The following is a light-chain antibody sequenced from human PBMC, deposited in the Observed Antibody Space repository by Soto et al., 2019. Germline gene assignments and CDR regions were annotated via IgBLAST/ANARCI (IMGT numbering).Light chain of an antibody. Sequence: QSALTQPASVSGSPGQSITISCTGTSSDVGDYDYVSWYQQHPGKAPKLMIYEDRNRPSGVSNRFSGSKSGNTASLAISGLQAEDEANYYCSSYTNSNTWVFGGGTKLTVL. V-gene: IGLV2-14*01. J-gene: IGLJ3*02. CDR2: EDR. CDR1: SSDVGDYDY. CDR3: SSYTNSNTWV.